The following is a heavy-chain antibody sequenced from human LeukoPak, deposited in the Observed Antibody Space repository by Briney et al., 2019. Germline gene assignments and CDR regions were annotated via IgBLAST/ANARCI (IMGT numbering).Heavy chain of an antibody. V-gene: IGHV1-69*13. CDR2: IIPIFGTA. CDR1: GGTFSSYA. J-gene: IGHJ6*03. CDR3: ARSHPSHYYYYYYMDV. Sequence: SVKVSCKASGGTFSSYAISWVRQAPGQGLEWMGGIIPIFGTANYAQKFQGRVTITADESTSTAYMELSSLRSVDTAVYYCARSHPSHYYYYYYMDVWGKGTTVTISS.